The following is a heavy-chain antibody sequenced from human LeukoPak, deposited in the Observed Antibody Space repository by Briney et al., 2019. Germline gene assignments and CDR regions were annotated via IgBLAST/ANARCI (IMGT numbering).Heavy chain of an antibody. Sequence: ESLRLSCAASGFTFDDYAMHWVRQAPGKGLEWVSLISWDGGSTYYADSVRGRFTISRDNAKSSLYLQMSSLRAEDTAVYYCARNYGSGSYSSGPNWFDPWGQGTLVTVSS. CDR1: GFTFDDYA. CDR3: ARNYGSGSYSSGPNWFDP. CDR2: ISWDGGST. J-gene: IGHJ5*02. V-gene: IGHV3-43D*03. D-gene: IGHD3-10*01.